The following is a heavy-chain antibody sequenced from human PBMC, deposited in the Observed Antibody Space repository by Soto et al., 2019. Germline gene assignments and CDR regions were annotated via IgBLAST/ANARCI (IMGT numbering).Heavy chain of an antibody. CDR1: GGPFSGYY. V-gene: IGHV4-34*01. D-gene: IGHD1-26*01. CDR3: ARWPTVGGNAGLDS. Sequence: PSQTLSLTCAVYGGPFSGYYWSGIRQPPGKGLEWIGEINHSGSTNYNPSLKSRVTISLDTSKSQFSLRLSSVTAADTAVYYCARWPTVGGNAGLDSWGQGTLVTVS. CDR2: INHSGST. J-gene: IGHJ5*01.